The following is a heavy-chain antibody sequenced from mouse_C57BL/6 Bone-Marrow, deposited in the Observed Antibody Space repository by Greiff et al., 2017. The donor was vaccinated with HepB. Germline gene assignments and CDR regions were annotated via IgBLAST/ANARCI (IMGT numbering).Heavy chain of an antibody. CDR2: IHPNSGST. D-gene: IGHD2-2*01. V-gene: IGHV1-64*01. Sequence: QVQLQQPGAELEKPGASVKLSCKASGYTFTSYWMHWVKQRPGQGLEWIGMIHPNSGSTNYNEKFKSKATLTVDKSSSTAYMQLSSLTSEDSAVYYCARPLWLRRGFAYWGQGTLVTVSA. J-gene: IGHJ3*01. CDR3: ARPLWLRRGFAY. CDR1: GYTFTSYW.